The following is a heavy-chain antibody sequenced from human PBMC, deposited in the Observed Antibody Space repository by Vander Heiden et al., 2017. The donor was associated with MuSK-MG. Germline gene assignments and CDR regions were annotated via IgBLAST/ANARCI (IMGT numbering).Heavy chain of an antibody. J-gene: IGHJ4*02. CDR1: GFTFSSYA. CDR2: IGTAGDT. D-gene: IGHD3-10*01. Sequence: EVQLVESGGGLVQPGGSLRLSCAASGFTFSSYAMHWVRQATGKGLEWVSAIGTAGDTYYPGSVKGRFTISRENAKNSLYLQMNSLRAGDTAVYYCARGNPGGSGSYYTRWGQGTLVTVSS. CDR3: ARGNPGGSGSYYTR. V-gene: IGHV3-13*04.